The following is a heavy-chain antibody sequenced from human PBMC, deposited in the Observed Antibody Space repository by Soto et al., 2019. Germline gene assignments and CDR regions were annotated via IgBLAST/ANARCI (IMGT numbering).Heavy chain of an antibody. Sequence: GGSLRLSCAASGFTFSSYAMSWVRQAPGKGLEWVSAISGSGGSTYYADSVKGRFTISRDNSKNTLYLQMNSLRAEDTAVYYCAKVSSSIAARSSGIYYYGMDVWGQGTTVIVSS. CDR3: AKVSSSIAARSSGIYYYGMDV. V-gene: IGHV3-23*01. D-gene: IGHD6-6*01. J-gene: IGHJ6*02. CDR2: ISGSGGST. CDR1: GFTFSSYA.